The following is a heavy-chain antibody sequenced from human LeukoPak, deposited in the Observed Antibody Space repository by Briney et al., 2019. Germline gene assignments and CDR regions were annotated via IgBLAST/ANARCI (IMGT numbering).Heavy chain of an antibody. D-gene: IGHD3-10*01. CDR1: GFTVSSNY. V-gene: IGHV3-53*01. CDR2: IYSGGST. Sequence: PGGSLRLSCAASGFTVSSNYMSWVRQAPGKGLEWVSVIYSGGSTYYADSVKGRFTISRDNSRSTLYLQMNSLRAEDTAVYYCARDVAYGSGSHHPYMDVWGKGTTVTVSS. CDR3: ARDVAYGSGSHHPYMDV. J-gene: IGHJ6*03.